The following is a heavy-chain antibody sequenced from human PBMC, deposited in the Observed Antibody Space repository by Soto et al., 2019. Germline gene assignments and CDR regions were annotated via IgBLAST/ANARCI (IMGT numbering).Heavy chain of an antibody. CDR2: IGSAGDT. Sequence: GGSLRLFCAATGFTFISYAVHWVRQPTGKGLEWVSVIGSAGDTYYPGSVKGRFTISRENAKNSLYLQMNSLRAEDTAVYYCSRGYLGSFDYWGQGT. CDR3: SRGYLGSFDY. D-gene: IGHD7-27*01. J-gene: IGHJ4*02. V-gene: IGHV3-13*01. CDR1: GFTFISYA.